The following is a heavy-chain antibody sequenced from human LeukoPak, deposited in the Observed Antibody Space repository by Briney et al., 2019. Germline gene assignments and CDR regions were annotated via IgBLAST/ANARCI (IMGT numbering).Heavy chain of an antibody. CDR2: IYYSGST. D-gene: IGHD6-6*01. Sequence: SETLSLTCTVSGGSISSYYWSWIRQPPGKGLEWIGYIYYSGSTNCNPSLKSRVTISVDTSKNQFSLKLSSVTAADTAVYYCARHRSSSSSGADYWGQGTLVTVSS. CDR1: GGSISSYY. J-gene: IGHJ4*02. CDR3: ARHRSSSSSGADY. V-gene: IGHV4-59*08.